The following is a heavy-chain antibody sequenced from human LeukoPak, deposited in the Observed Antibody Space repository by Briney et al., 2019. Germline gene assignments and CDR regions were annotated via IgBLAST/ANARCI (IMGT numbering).Heavy chain of an antibody. CDR3: ARGGRIATYYFDY. D-gene: IGHD2-21*01. CDR2: IYYTGST. J-gene: IGHJ4*02. Sequence: SETLSLTCTVSGGSISSSSYYWGWIRQPPGKGLEWIGNIYYTGSTYYNPSLKSRVTISVDTSKNQFSLTLNSLTAADTAVYYCARGGRIATYYFDYWGQGALVTVSS. CDR1: GGSISSSSYY. V-gene: IGHV4-39*01.